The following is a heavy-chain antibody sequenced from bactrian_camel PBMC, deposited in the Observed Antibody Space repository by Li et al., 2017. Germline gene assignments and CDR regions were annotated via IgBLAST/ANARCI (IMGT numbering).Heavy chain of an antibody. V-gene: IGHV3S1*01. D-gene: IGHD5*01. CDR1: GYTYYSSYC. J-gene: IGHJ4*01. Sequence: HVQLVESGGGSVQAGGSLRLACAASGYTYYSSYCLGWFRQAPGKEREGVAAIDSDRTTTYADSVKGRFSISRDNAKNTVYLQLNNLRSEDTAMYYCSNGLDRTGWKTPGPGTQVTVS. CDR2: IDSDRTT.